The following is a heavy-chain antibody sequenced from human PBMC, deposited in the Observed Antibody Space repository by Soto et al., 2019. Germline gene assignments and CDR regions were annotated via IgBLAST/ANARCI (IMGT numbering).Heavy chain of an antibody. J-gene: IGHJ4*02. CDR3: VGGAGWELDY. CDR1: GFTFSMYW. V-gene: IGHV3-7*03. D-gene: IGHD1-26*01. CDR2: IRQDGTET. Sequence: GGSLRLSCAASGFTFSMYWMNWVLQAPGMGLEWLAIIRQDGTETHYVDSVKGRFTISRDNTKNSLFLQMNNLRADDTAVYYCVGGAGWELDYWGQGTLVTVSS.